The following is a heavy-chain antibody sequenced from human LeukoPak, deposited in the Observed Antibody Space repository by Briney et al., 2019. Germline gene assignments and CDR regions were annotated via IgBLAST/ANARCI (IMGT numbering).Heavy chain of an antibody. CDR1: GFTFSSYA. CDR3: AKVVSGWYLGYFDY. J-gene: IGHJ4*02. D-gene: IGHD6-19*01. CDR2: ISGSGGST. Sequence: GGSLRLSCAASGFTFSSYAMSWVRQAPGKGLEWVSAISGSGGSTYYADSVKGRFTISRDNSKNTLYLQMNNLRAEDTAIYYCAKVVSGWYLGYFDYWGQGTLVTVSS. V-gene: IGHV3-23*01.